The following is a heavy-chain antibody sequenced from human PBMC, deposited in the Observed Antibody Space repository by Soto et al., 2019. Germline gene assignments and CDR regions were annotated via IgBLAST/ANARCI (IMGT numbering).Heavy chain of an antibody. D-gene: IGHD1-1*01. CDR3: ARGPKQLGGSFYYGLDV. V-gene: IGHV4-31*03. CDR2: IYYSGST. Sequence: QVQLQESGPGLGKPSQTLSLTCTVSGDSISRGSFSWSWFRHHPGKGLEWIGFIYYSGSTYYNPSLKSRVTISVDSSKNQFSLRLSSVTAADTALYYCARGPKQLGGSFYYGLDVWGQGTTVTVSS. CDR1: GDSISRGSFS. J-gene: IGHJ6*02.